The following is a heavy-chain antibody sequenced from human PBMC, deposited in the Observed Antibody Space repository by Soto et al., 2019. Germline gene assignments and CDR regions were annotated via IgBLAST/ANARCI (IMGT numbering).Heavy chain of an antibody. Sequence: EVQLAESGGGLVQPGGSLRLSCTASGYNFNRYDMHWVRQVTGKGLEWVLSIGTSGATYYPDSVKGRFTISREDAKNSLFLQMNSLRAGDTAVYYCAREGWDVWGQGTTVTVSS. J-gene: IGHJ6*02. CDR2: IGTSGAT. D-gene: IGHD6-19*01. CDR3: AREGWDV. CDR1: GYNFNRYD. V-gene: IGHV3-13*01.